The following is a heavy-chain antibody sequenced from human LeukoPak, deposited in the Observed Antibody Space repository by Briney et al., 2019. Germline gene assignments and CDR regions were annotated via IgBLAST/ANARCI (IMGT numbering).Heavy chain of an antibody. CDR3: ARGVTMVRGVTSTGNWFDP. D-gene: IGHD3-10*01. Sequence: SVKVSCKASGGTFISYAISWVRQAPGQGLEWMGGMIPILGTANYAQKFQDRVTITADESTSTDYMELSSLRSEDTAVYYCARGVTMVRGVTSTGNWFDPWGQGTLVTVSS. V-gene: IGHV1-69*13. CDR2: MIPILGTA. CDR1: GGTFISYA. J-gene: IGHJ5*02.